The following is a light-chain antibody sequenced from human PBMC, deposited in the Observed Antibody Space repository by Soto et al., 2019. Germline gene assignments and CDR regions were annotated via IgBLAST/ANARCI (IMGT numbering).Light chain of an antibody. Sequence: DIQMTQCPSSLSASVGDRVTLTCRAGQSIATFLHWYQYKPGKAPKLLIYDASSLEGGVPSRFSGIGSGTEFSLSISSLQPDDFATYYCQQCYRGWTFGQGTKVDIK. CDR3: QQCYRGWT. CDR1: QSIATF. J-gene: IGKJ1*01. CDR2: DAS. V-gene: IGKV1-39*01.